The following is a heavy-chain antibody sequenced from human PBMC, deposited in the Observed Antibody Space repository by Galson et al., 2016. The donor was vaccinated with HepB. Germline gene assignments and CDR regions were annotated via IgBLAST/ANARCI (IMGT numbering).Heavy chain of an antibody. Sequence: SLRLSCADSGFTFRIYAMHWVRQAPGKGLEWVAAISYDESSTHYTNSVKGRFTISRDNSRNTLYLQMDSLRAEDTAVYYCARGTGYSSSWSRGYFDYWGQGTLVTVSS. CDR1: GFTFRIYA. D-gene: IGHD6-13*01. CDR3: ARGTGYSSSWSRGYFDY. V-gene: IGHV3-30*04. J-gene: IGHJ4*02. CDR2: ISYDESST.